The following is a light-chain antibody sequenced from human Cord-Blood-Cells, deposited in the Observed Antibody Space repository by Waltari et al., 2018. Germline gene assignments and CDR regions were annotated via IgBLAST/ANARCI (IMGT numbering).Light chain of an antibody. V-gene: IGLV3-19*01. CDR1: SLRSYY. J-gene: IGLJ2*01. CDR3: NSRDSSGNHLV. CDR2: GKN. Sequence: SSELTQDPAVSVALGQTVRITCQGDSLRSYYASWYQQKPGQAPVLVIYGKNNRPSRIPXXFXXXXXXXXXXXXXTGAQAEDEADYYCNSRDSSGNHLVFGGGTKLTVL.